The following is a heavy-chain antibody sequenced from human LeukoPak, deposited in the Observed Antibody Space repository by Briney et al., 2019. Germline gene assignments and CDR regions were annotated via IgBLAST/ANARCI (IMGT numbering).Heavy chain of an antibody. D-gene: IGHD6-6*01. V-gene: IGHV4-59*08. CDR2: IYYSGST. Sequence: SETLSLTCTVSGGSISSYYWSWIRQPPGKGLEWIGYIYYSGSTNYNPSLKSRVTISVDTSKNQFSLKLSSVTAADTAVYYCARHLGSSIAARPLGAVASDIWGQGTMVTVSS. CDR3: ARHLGSSIAARPLGAVASDI. CDR1: GGSISSYY. J-gene: IGHJ3*02.